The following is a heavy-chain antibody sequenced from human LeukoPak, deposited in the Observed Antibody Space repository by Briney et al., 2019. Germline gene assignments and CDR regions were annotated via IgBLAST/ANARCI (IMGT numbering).Heavy chain of an antibody. D-gene: IGHD3-22*01. CDR3: AVSYDSSGFYYYMDV. J-gene: IGHJ6*03. Sequence: PGGSLRLSCAASGFTFSSYWMSWVRQAPGKGLEWVANIKQDGSEKYYVDSVKGRFTISRDNAKNSLYLQMNSLRAEDTAVYYCAVSYDSSGFYYYMDVWGKGTTVTVSS. V-gene: IGHV3-7*01. CDR1: GFTFSSYW. CDR2: IKQDGSEK.